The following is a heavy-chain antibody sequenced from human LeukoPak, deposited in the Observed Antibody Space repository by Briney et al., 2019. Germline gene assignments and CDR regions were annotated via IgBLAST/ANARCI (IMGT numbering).Heavy chain of an antibody. V-gene: IGHV4-59*12. Sequence: PSETLSLTCTVSGGSISSYYWSWIRQPPGKGLEWIGYIYYSGSTNYNPSLKSRVTISEDPSKNQFSLKLSSVTAADTAVYYCARSRNEGYYYDSSRPYNWFDPWGQGTLVTVSS. J-gene: IGHJ5*02. D-gene: IGHD3-22*01. CDR3: ARSRNEGYYYDSSRPYNWFDP. CDR1: GGSISSYY. CDR2: IYYSGST.